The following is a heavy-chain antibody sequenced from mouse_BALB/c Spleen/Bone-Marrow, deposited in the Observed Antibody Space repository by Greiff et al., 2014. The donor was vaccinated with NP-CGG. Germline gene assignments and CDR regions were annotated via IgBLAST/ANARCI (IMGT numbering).Heavy chain of an antibody. V-gene: IGHV7-3*02. Sequence: VQLQQPGGGLVQPGGSLRLSCTTSGFTFTDYFMTWVRQPPGKALEWLGFIRSKPSGYTTEYNPSVKGRFSISRDNSQGIFYLQMNTLRAEDSAIYYCARDYNGYFDFWGQGTTLTVSS. J-gene: IGHJ2*01. D-gene: IGHD6-1*01. CDR1: GFTFTDYF. CDR3: ARDYNGYFDF. CDR2: IRSKPSGYTT.